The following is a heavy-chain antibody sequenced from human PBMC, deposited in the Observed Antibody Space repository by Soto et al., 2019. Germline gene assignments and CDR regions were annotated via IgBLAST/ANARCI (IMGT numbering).Heavy chain of an antibody. Sequence: ASVKVSCKVSGYTLTELSMHWVRQAPGKGLEWMGGFDPEDGETIYAQKFQGRVTMTEDTSTDTAYMELSSLRSEDTAVYYCATVSAAPTPYYYYYMDVWGKGTTVTVS. J-gene: IGHJ6*03. CDR2: FDPEDGET. CDR3: ATVSAAPTPYYYYYMDV. D-gene: IGHD6-6*01. V-gene: IGHV1-24*01. CDR1: GYTLTELS.